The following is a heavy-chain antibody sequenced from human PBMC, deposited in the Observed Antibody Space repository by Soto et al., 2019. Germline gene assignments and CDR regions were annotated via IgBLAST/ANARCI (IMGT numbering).Heavy chain of an antibody. CDR1: GFTFSGSS. CDR2: IRNKANSYAT. J-gene: IGHJ4*02. Sequence: EVQLVESGGGLVQPGGSLKLSCVASGFTFSGSSMHWVRQASGKGLEWVGRIRNKANSYATAYAASVKGRFTISRNDSNNTAYLQMNSLKTQDTAVYYWTSHAPEDTMRKWGQGTLVTVSS. V-gene: IGHV3-73*02. D-gene: IGHD2-15*01. CDR3: TSHAPEDTMRK.